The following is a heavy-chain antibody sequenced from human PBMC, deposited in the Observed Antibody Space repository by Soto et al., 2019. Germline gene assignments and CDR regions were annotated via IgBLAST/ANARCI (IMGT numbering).Heavy chain of an antibody. V-gene: IGHV1-2*02. Sequence: GASVKVSSMSSGYTFTGSYMHWVRPSPGQGLEWMGWINPNSGGTNYAQKFQGRVTMTRDTSISTAYMELSRLRSDDTAVYYCARVQRGVDYYYYGMDVWGQGTTVTVSS. J-gene: IGHJ6*02. CDR1: GYTFTGSY. CDR2: INPNSGGT. CDR3: ARVQRGVDYYYYGMDV. D-gene: IGHD3-10*01.